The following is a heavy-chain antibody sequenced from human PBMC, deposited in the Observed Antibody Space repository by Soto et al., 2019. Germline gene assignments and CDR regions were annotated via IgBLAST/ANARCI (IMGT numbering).Heavy chain of an antibody. V-gene: IGHV4-4*02. CDR3: ASRDPGTSVDY. D-gene: IGHD1-7*01. CDR1: GGSFTGNNW. J-gene: IGHJ4*02. Sequence: PSETLSLTCAVSGGSFTGNNWWTWVRQPPGQGLEWIGEIYRTGSTNYNPSLKSRVTISLDKSENQFSLKVTSLTAADTAVYYCASRDPGTSVDYWGQGTLVTV. CDR2: IYRTGST.